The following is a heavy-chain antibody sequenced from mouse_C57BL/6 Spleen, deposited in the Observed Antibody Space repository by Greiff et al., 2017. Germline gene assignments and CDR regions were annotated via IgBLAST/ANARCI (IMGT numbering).Heavy chain of an antibody. J-gene: IGHJ4*01. CDR2: IVPSDSYT. CDR1: GYTFTSYW. Sequence: QVQLQQPGAELVRPGTSVKLSCKASGYTFTSYWMHWVKQRPGQGLEWIGVIVPSDSYTNYNQKFKGKATLTVDTSSSTAYMQLSSLTSEDSAVYYCARAVTGDYAMDYWGQGTSVTVSS. V-gene: IGHV1-59*01. CDR3: ARAVTGDYAMDY. D-gene: IGHD2-1*01.